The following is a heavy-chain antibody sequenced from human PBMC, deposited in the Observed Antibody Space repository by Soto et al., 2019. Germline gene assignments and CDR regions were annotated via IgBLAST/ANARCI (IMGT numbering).Heavy chain of an antibody. CDR2: FYHTGST. V-gene: IGHV4-30-2*01. J-gene: IGHJ4*01. Sequence: PSETLSLTCAVSGGSISSGGYCWSWIRRPPGKGLEWIGYFYHTGSTYYNPSLKSRVTISVDKSENQFFLNLSSVTAADTAVYYCARSLHVTVAGYFDSWGHGALVTVSS. CDR1: GGSISSGGYC. CDR3: ARSLHVTVAGYFDS. D-gene: IGHD6-19*01.